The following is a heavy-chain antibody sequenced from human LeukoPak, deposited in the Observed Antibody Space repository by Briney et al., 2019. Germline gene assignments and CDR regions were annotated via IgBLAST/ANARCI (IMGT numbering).Heavy chain of an antibody. CDR3: ASGYGSGRHRRAPYYYGMDV. D-gene: IGHD3-10*01. CDR1: GGSFSGYY. Sequence: PPETLSLTCAVYGGSFSGYYWSWIRQPPGKGLEWIGEINHSGSTNYNPSLKSRVTISVDTSKNQFSLKLSSVTAADTAVYYCASGYGSGRHRRAPYYYGMDVWGQGTTVTVSS. V-gene: IGHV4-34*01. J-gene: IGHJ6*02. CDR2: INHSGST.